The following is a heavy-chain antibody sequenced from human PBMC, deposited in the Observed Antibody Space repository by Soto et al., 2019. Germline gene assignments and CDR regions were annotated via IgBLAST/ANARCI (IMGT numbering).Heavy chain of an antibody. Sequence: SETLSLTCAFYGGSFSGYYWSWIRQPPGKGLEWIGEINHSGSTNYNPSLKSRVTISVDTSKNQFSLKLSSVTAADTAVYYCARYRAHYDFWSGSWFDPWGQGTLVTVSS. J-gene: IGHJ5*02. V-gene: IGHV4-34*01. CDR3: ARYRAHYDFWSGSWFDP. CDR1: GGSFSGYY. D-gene: IGHD3-3*01. CDR2: INHSGST.